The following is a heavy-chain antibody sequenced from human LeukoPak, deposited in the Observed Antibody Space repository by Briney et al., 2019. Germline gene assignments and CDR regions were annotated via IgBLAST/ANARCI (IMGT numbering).Heavy chain of an antibody. J-gene: IGHJ3*01. CDR3: ARSSYSSSSSV. CDR1: GLTFSGFW. Sequence: GGSLRLSCAVSGLTFSGFWMSWSRQAPGKGLEWVASINSDGSEGYYADVVKGRFTISRDNAKNSLYLQINSLRAEDTAVYYCARSSYSSSSSVWGQGTMVTVSS. D-gene: IGHD6-6*01. V-gene: IGHV3-7*03. CDR2: INSDGSEG.